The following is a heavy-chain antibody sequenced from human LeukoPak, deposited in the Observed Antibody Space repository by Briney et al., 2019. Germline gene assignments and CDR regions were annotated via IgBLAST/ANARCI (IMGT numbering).Heavy chain of an antibody. CDR3: ASELGYCSSTSCDPAGYYDY. Sequence: GGSLRLSCAASGFTFSSYAMHWVRQAPGKGLEWVAVISYDGSNKYYADSVKGRFTISRDNSKNTLYLQMNSLRVEDTAVYYCASELGYCSSTSCDPAGYYDYWGQGTLVTVSS. CDR1: GFTFSSYA. D-gene: IGHD2-2*01. J-gene: IGHJ4*02. V-gene: IGHV3-30-3*01. CDR2: ISYDGSNK.